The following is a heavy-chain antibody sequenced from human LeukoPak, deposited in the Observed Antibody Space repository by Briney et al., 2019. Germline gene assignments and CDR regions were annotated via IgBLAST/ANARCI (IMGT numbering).Heavy chain of an antibody. D-gene: IGHD6-19*01. CDR2: IYYSGST. V-gene: IGHV4-39*01. Sequence: PSETLSLTCTVSGGSISTSTYYWGWIRQSPGKGLEWIGSIYYSGSTNYNPSLKSRVTISVDTSKNQFSLKLSSVTAADTAVYYCARQGRVAGLYYFDYWGQGTLVTVSS. J-gene: IGHJ4*02. CDR1: GGSISTSTYY. CDR3: ARQGRVAGLYYFDY.